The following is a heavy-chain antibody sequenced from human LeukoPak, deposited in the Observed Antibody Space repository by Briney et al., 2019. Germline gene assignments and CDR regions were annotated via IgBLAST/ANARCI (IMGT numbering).Heavy chain of an antibody. J-gene: IGHJ3*02. CDR1: GFTFNTYD. Sequence: GGSLRLSCAASGFTFNTYDMSWVRQSPVKGLEWVANINQDGSAKYYVDSVKGRFTISRDNAKNSLYLQMNSLRAEDTAVYYCAGSWSPYDAFDIWGQGTMVSVSS. D-gene: IGHD6-13*01. CDR2: INQDGSAK. CDR3: AGSWSPYDAFDI. V-gene: IGHV3-7*01.